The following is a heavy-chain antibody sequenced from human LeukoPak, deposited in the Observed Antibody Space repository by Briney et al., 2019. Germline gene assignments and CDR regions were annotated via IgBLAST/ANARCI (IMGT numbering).Heavy chain of an antibody. CDR1: GYTFTNYG. J-gene: IGHJ3*02. Sequence: ASVKVSCRPSGYTFTNYGLSWVRQAPGQGLEWMGWINPYNGNTKYAEKVQGRATLTTDTSTSTAYKELRSLRSDDTAVYYCAREWLGAGGAFDMWGQGTMITVSS. V-gene: IGHV1-18*01. CDR3: AREWLGAGGAFDM. CDR2: INPYNGNT. D-gene: IGHD3-16*01.